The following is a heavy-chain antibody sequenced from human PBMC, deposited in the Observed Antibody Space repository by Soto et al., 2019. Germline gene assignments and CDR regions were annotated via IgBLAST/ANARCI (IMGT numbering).Heavy chain of an antibody. CDR2: INHSGST. J-gene: IGHJ5*02. CDR1: GGSFSGYY. D-gene: IGHD3-10*01. V-gene: IGHV4-34*01. Sequence: QVQLQQWGAGLLKPSETLSLTCAVYGGSFSGYYWSWIRQPPGKGLEWIGEINHSGSTNYNPSLKSRVTISVDTSKNQFSLKLSSVTAADTAVYYCARDYYGSGTYGWFDPWGQGTLVTVSS. CDR3: ARDYYGSGTYGWFDP.